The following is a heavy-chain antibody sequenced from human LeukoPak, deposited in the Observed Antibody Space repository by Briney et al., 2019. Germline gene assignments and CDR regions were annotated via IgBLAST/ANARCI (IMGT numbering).Heavy chain of an antibody. J-gene: IGHJ4*02. D-gene: IGHD6-6*01. CDR3: ARGREQLIRDNFDY. V-gene: IGHV3-23*01. Sequence: GGSLRLSCAASGFTFSSYAMSWVRQAPGKGLEWVSAISGSVGSTYYADSVKGRFTISRDNSKNTLYLLMNSLRAEDTAVYYCARGREQLIRDNFDYWGQGTLVTVSS. CDR1: GFTFSSYA. CDR2: ISGSVGST.